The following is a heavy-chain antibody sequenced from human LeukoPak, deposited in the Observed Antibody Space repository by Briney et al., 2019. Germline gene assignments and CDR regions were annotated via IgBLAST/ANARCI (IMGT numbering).Heavy chain of an antibody. CDR3: ARGDTIFGVVIFD. Sequence: SETLSLTCTVSGDSISSSSYYWGWIRQPPGKGLEWIGSIYYSGSTYYNPSLKSRVTISVDTSKNQFSLKLSSVTAADTAVYYCARGDTIFGVVIFDWGQGTLVTVSS. CDR2: IYYSGST. D-gene: IGHD3-3*01. CDR1: GDSISSSSYY. V-gene: IGHV4-39*01. J-gene: IGHJ4*02.